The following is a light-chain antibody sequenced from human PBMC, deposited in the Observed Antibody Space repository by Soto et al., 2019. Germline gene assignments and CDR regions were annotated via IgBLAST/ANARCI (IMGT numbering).Light chain of an antibody. J-gene: IGKJ2*01. CDR1: QSISSW. Sequence: DIQMTQSPSTLSASVGDRVTITCRASQSISSWLAWYQQKPGKAPNLPIYKASSLESGVPSRFSGSGSGTEFTLTISSLQPDDFATYYCQQYNSYPYTFGQGTKVDIK. CDR3: QQYNSYPYT. V-gene: IGKV1-5*03. CDR2: KAS.